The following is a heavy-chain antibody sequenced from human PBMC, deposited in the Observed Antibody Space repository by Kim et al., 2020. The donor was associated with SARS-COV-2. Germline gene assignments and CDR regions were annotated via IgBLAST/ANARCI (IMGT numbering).Heavy chain of an antibody. Sequence: YYNPSPKSRVTISVDTSKNQSSLERSSVTAADTAVYYGAAHSGTSYLMDVWGQGTTVTVSS. CDR3: AAHSGTSYLMDV. V-gene: IGHV4-39*07. D-gene: IGHD2-2*01. J-gene: IGHJ6*02.